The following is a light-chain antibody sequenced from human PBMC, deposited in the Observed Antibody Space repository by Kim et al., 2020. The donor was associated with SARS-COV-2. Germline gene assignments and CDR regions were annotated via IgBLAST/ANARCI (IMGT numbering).Light chain of an antibody. CDR3: QSYDTDNQGV. Sequence: NVTISCTRSSGSVADNHVQWYQPRPGSAPANVMFEDDQRPSGVPDRFSGSIDRSSNSASLAISGLRTEDEADYYCQSYDTDNQGVFGGGTKLTVL. J-gene: IGLJ3*02. V-gene: IGLV6-57*03. CDR2: EDD. CDR1: SGSVADNH.